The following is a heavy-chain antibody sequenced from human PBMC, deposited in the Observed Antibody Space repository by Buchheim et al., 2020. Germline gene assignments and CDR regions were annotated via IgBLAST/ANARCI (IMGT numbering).Heavy chain of an antibody. Sequence: QAQLQQWGAGLLKPSETLSLTCAVYGGSFSGYYWSWIRQPPGKGLEWIGEINHSGSTNYNPSLKSRVTISVDTSKNQFSLKLSSVTAADTAVYYCAMGVPAAMYGMDVWGQGTT. V-gene: IGHV4-34*01. CDR1: GGSFSGYY. D-gene: IGHD2-2*01. CDR3: AMGVPAAMYGMDV. J-gene: IGHJ6*02. CDR2: INHSGST.